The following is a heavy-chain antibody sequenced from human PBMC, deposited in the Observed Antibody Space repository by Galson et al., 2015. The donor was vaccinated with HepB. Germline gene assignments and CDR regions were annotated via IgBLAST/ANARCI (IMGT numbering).Heavy chain of an antibody. D-gene: IGHD4/OR15-4a*01. CDR1: ESTFSSYT. V-gene: IGHV3-48*04. Sequence: SLRLSCAASESTFSSYTMNWVRQTPGKGLQWVSYISTNGATIHYADPVKGRFTIARDNAKNTMWLQMNSLRAGDTAVYYCATAKFGSGAYWTFDIWGQGTLVTVSS. CDR3: ATAKFGSGAYWTFDI. J-gene: IGHJ3*02. CDR2: ISTNGATI.